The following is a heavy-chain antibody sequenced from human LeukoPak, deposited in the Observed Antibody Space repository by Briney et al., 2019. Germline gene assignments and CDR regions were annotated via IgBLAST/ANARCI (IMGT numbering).Heavy chain of an antibody. CDR1: GGSISSSSYY. CDR2: IYTSGST. Sequence: SETLSLTCTVSGGSISSSSYYWSWIRQPAGKGLEWIGRIYTSGSTNYNPSLKSRVTMSVDTSKNQFSLKLSSVAAADTAVYYCARFIETAPIDAFDIWGQGTMVTVSS. J-gene: IGHJ3*02. V-gene: IGHV4-61*02. CDR3: ARFIETAPIDAFDI. D-gene: IGHD3-16*02.